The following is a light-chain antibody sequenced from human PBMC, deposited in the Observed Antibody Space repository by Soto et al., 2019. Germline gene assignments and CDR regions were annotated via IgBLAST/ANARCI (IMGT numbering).Light chain of an antibody. CDR3: AAWDDSQDGPV. V-gene: IGLV1-36*01. Sequence: QSVLTQPPSVSEAPRHRVTITCSGSSSNIGNNAVNWYQQLPGKAPKLLIYYDDLLPSGVSDRFSGSKSGTSASLAISGLQSEDEADYYCAAWDDSQDGPVFGGGTKLTVL. CDR2: YDD. CDR1: SSNIGNNA. J-gene: IGLJ2*01.